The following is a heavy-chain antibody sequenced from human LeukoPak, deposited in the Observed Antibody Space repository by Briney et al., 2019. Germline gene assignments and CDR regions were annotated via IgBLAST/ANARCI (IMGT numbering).Heavy chain of an antibody. J-gene: IGHJ5*02. Sequence: GGSLRLSCAASGFTFSDYNMNWVRQAPGKGLEWVSYISGSSTTIYYADSVRGRFTISRDNAKNSLYLQVTSLRAEDTAVYYCARGIAGFDPWGQGTLVTVSS. V-gene: IGHV3-48*04. CDR3: ARGIAGFDP. CDR2: ISGSSTTI. CDR1: GFTFSDYN. D-gene: IGHD3-10*01.